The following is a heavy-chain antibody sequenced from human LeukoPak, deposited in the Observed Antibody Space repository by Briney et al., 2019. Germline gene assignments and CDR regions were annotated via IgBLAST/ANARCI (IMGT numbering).Heavy chain of an antibody. Sequence: SETLSFTCTVSGGSVSSGSYYWSWIRQPPGKGLEWIGYIYYSGSTNYNPSLKSRVTISVDTSKNQFSLKLSSVTAADTAVYYCARKVAGIFDYWGQGTLVTVSS. CDR2: IYYSGST. V-gene: IGHV4-61*01. J-gene: IGHJ4*02. D-gene: IGHD6-19*01. CDR1: GGSVSSGSYY. CDR3: ARKVAGIFDY.